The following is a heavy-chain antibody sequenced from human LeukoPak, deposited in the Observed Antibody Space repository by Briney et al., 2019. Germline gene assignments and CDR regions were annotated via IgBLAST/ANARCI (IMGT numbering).Heavy chain of an antibody. J-gene: IGHJ4*02. V-gene: IGHV4-59*01. D-gene: IGHD6-13*01. CDR2: IYYSGST. CDR3: ARAGQLDRPFNF. CDR1: GGSISSYY. Sequence: IPSETLSLTCTVSGGSISSYYWSWIRQPPGKGLAWIGYIYYSGSTNYNPSLKSRVTISVDTSKNQFSLKLSSVTAADTAVYYCARAGQLDRPFNFWGQGTVVTVAS.